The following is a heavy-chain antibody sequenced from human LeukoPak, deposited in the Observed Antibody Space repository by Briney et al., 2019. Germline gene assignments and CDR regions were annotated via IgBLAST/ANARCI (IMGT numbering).Heavy chain of an antibody. CDR2: ISSTGGTI. V-gene: IGHV3-48*04. CDR1: GFTFSNYL. J-gene: IGHJ3*02. D-gene: IGHD4-17*01. Sequence: GGSLRLSCVGSGFTFSNYLMNWVRQAPGKGLEWVSFISSTGGTIYYADAVKGRFTVSRDNARNSLYLQMNSLRAEDTALYYCAKDTQPPMTTVTFGLAFDIWGQGTMVTVSS. CDR3: AKDTQPPMTTVTFGLAFDI.